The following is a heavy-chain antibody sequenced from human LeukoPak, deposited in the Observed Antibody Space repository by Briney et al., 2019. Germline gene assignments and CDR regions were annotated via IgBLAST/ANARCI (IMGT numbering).Heavy chain of an antibody. V-gene: IGHV3-23*01. Sequence: GGSLRLSCAASGFTFSSYAMSWVRQAPGKGLEWVSAISGSGGSTYYADSVKGRFTISRDNSKNTPYLQMNSLRAEDTAVYYCAKGGNWESSSWYHYYYMDVWGKGTTVTVSS. CDR3: AKGGNWESSSWYHYYYMDV. CDR1: GFTFSSYA. J-gene: IGHJ6*03. CDR2: ISGSGGST. D-gene: IGHD6-13*01.